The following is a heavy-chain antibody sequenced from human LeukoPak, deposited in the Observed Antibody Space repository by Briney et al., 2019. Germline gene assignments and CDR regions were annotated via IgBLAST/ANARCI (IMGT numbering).Heavy chain of an antibody. CDR1: GFTFSSYC. Sequence: PGGSLRLSCAASGFTFSSYCMNWVRQAPGKGLEWVSSISSSSSYIYYAESVKGRFTISRDNAKNSLYLQMNSLRAEDTAVYYCARDGAAADFDYWGQGTLVTVSS. D-gene: IGHD6-13*01. V-gene: IGHV3-21*01. CDR2: ISSSSSYI. J-gene: IGHJ4*02. CDR3: ARDGAAADFDY.